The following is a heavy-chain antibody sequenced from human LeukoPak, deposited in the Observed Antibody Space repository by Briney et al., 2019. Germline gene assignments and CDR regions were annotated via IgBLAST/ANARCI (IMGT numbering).Heavy chain of an antibody. V-gene: IGHV3-7*01. CDR1: GFTFSSYW. J-gene: IGHJ4*02. CDR2: IKQDGGEK. CDR3: AREGYGYDLDY. D-gene: IGHD5-18*01. Sequence: PGGSLRLSCAASGFTFSSYWMSWVRQAPGKGLEWVANIKQDGGEKNYVGSVRGRFTISRDNAKNSLYLQMNSLRAEDTAVYYCAREGYGYDLDYWGQGTLVTVSS.